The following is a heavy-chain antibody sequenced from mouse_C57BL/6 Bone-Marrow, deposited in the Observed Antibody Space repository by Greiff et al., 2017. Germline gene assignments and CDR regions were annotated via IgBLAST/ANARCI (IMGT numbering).Heavy chain of an antibody. V-gene: IGHV10-3*01. J-gene: IGHJ4*01. CDR3: VRGYGYYYAMDY. Sequence: EVKVVESGGGLVQPKGSLKLLCAASGFTFNTYAMHWVRQAPGKGLEWVARIRSKSSNDATYYADSVKDRFTISRDDSQRMIYLQMNNLKPEDTAMYYCVRGYGYYYAMDYWGQGTSVTVSS. CDR2: IRSKSSNDAT. D-gene: IGHD1-1*01. CDR1: GFTFNTYA.